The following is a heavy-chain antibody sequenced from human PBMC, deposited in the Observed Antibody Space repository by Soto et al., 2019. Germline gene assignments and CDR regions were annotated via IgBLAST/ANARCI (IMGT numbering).Heavy chain of an antibody. J-gene: IGHJ4*02. Sequence: ASETLSLTCTVSGGSISSGGYYWSWIRQHPGKGLEWIGYIYYSGSTYYNPSLKSRVTISVDTSKNQFSMKLSSVTAADTAVYYCAGIFCVCLGGFLRYWGPGTLVSVSS. V-gene: IGHV4-31*03. CDR1: GGSISSGGYY. D-gene: IGHD3-3*01. CDR2: IYYSGST. CDR3: AGIFCVCLGGFLRY.